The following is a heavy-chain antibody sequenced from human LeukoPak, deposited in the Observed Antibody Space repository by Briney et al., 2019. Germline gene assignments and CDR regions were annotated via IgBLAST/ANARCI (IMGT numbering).Heavy chain of an antibody. Sequence: GASVKVSCKASGGTFSSYAISWVRQAPGQGLEWMGGIIPIFGTANYAQKFQGRVTITADESTSTAYMELSSPRSEDTAVYYYASRGHGYPNWFDPWGQGTLVTVSS. CDR2: IIPIFGTA. V-gene: IGHV1-69*13. D-gene: IGHD3-10*01. J-gene: IGHJ5*02. CDR1: GGTFSSYA. CDR3: ASRGHGYPNWFDP.